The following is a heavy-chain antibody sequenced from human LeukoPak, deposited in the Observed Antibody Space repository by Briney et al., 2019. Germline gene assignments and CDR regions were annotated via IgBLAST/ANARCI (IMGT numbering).Heavy chain of an antibody. CDR2: IRKDGGKT. CDR3: ARVRLGEISGWYIFDD. D-gene: IGHD6-19*01. J-gene: IGHJ4*02. V-gene: IGHV3-30*02. CDR1: GFTFSTYG. Sequence: PGGSLRLSCKASGFTFSTYGFHWVRQAPGEGLGWMAFIRKDGGKTYYADSVKGRFSISRDTSKNTLYLQMSSLTAEDTAVYYCARVRLGEISGWYIFDDWGQGTLVTVSS.